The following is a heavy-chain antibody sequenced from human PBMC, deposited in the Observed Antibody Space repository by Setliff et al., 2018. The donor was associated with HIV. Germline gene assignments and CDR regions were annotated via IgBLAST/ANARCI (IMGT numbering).Heavy chain of an antibody. CDR3: ARDPGSSFYNYKFLDT. D-gene: IGHD3-16*01. CDR2: FYYDGSA. CDR1: GASIISYY. Sequence: SETLSLTCTISGASIISYYWNWVRQPPGGGLEWIGYFYYDGSAKYNPSLKSRVAISAGTSKYQFSLTLRSVTAADTAVYYCARDPGSSFYNYKFLDTWGKGTTVTVSS. V-gene: IGHV4-59*01. J-gene: IGHJ6*04.